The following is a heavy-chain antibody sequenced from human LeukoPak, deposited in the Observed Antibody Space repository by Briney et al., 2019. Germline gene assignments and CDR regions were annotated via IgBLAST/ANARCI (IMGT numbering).Heavy chain of an antibody. Sequence: PGRSLRLSCAASGFTFSSYAMHWVRQAPGKGLEGVAVISYDGSNKYYADSVKGRFTISRDNSKNTLYLQMNSLRAEDTAVYYCARDLNYYDSSGYKYWGQGTLVTVSS. V-gene: IGHV3-30-3*01. CDR2: ISYDGSNK. J-gene: IGHJ4*02. D-gene: IGHD3-22*01. CDR3: ARDLNYYDSSGYKY. CDR1: GFTFSSYA.